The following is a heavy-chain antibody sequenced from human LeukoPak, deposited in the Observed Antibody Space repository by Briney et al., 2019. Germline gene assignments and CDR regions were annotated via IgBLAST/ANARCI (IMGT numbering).Heavy chain of an antibody. CDR1: GYTFTSYG. D-gene: IGHD3-3*01. V-gene: IGHV1-18*01. CDR3: ARDSPYYDFWSGYQIYFDY. Sequence: ASVKVSCKASGYTFTSYGISWVRQAPGQGLEWMGWISAYNGNTNYAQKLQGRVTMTTDTSTSTAYMELRSLRSDDTAAYHCARDSPYYDFWSGYQIYFDYWGQGTLVTVSS. CDR2: ISAYNGNT. J-gene: IGHJ4*02.